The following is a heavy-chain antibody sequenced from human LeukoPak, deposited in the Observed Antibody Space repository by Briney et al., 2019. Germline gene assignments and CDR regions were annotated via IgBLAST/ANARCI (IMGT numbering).Heavy chain of an antibody. J-gene: IGHJ3*02. CDR3: ARDRNYGGNWYDAFDI. Sequence: GASVKVSCKASGYTFTSYGISWVRQAPGQGLEWMGWINTNAGNPTYAQGFTGRFVFSLDTSVSTAYLQISRLKAEDTAVYYCARDRNYGGNWYDAFDIWGQGTMVTVSS. V-gene: IGHV7-4-1*02. CDR2: INTNAGNP. D-gene: IGHD4-23*01. CDR1: GYTFTSYG.